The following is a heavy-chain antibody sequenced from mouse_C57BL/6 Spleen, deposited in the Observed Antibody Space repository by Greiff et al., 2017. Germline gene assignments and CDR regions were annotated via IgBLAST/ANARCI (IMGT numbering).Heavy chain of an antibody. CDR1: GFNIKNTY. V-gene: IGHV14-3*01. CDR3: SRYFDY. CDR2: SDPANGNT. J-gene: IGHJ2*02. Sequence: VQLKESVAELVRPGASVTLSCTASGFNIKNTYMHWVKQRPEQGLEWMGRSDPANGNTKYAPKFQGKATITADTSSNTAYRQLSSLTSEDTSIYYCSRYFDYWGQGTSLTVSS.